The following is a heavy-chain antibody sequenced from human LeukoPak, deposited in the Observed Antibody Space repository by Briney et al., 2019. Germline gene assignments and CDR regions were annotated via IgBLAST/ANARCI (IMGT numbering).Heavy chain of an antibody. Sequence: ESGPTLVKPTQTLTLTCTFSGFSLSTSGVGVGWIRQPPGKALEWLALIYWNDDKRYSPSLKSRLTITKDTSKNQVVLTMTDMDPVDTATYYCARAYGPDLHFDYWGQGTLVTVSS. CDR2: IYWNDDK. CDR3: ARAYGPDLHFDY. J-gene: IGHJ4*02. D-gene: IGHD3-10*01. V-gene: IGHV2-5*01. CDR1: GFSLSTSGVG.